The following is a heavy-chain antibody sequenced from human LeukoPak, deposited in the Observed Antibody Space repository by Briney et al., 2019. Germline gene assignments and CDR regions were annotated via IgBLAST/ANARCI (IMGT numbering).Heavy chain of an antibody. D-gene: IGHD4-17*01. CDR1: GFTFSSYA. Sequence: GGSLRLSCTASGFTFSSYAMSWVRQAPGKGLEWVSSIGGSGDNTFYADSVKDRFTISRDNSKNTLFLQMNSLRAEDTAVYYCAKGRGTTVTSAANYWGQGTLVTVSS. CDR2: IGGSGDNT. J-gene: IGHJ4*02. V-gene: IGHV3-23*01. CDR3: AKGRGTTVTSAANY.